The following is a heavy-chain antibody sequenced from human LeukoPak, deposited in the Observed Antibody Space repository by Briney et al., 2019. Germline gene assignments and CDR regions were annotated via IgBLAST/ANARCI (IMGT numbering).Heavy chain of an antibody. D-gene: IGHD1-1*01. Sequence: GGSLRLSCTTSGFAFHEFAMSWVRQPAGKGLEWVGFIRRRAYGGAAEYAASVKGRFIISRDDSKGIAYLQMNSLKTEDTAVYYCSRNGLVDFDYWGQGSRVIVSP. J-gene: IGHJ4*02. V-gene: IGHV3-49*04. CDR1: GFAFHEFA. CDR3: SRNGLVDFDY. CDR2: IRRRAYGGAA.